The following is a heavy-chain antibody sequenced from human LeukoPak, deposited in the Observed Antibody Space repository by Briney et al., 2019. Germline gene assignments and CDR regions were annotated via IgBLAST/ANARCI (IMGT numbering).Heavy chain of an antibody. J-gene: IGHJ4*02. CDR3: VTGGNSGSVY. V-gene: IGHV3-73*01. D-gene: IGHD4-23*01. Sequence: PGGSLRLSCAASGFTFSGSALHWVRQASGKGLEWVGRIRSKANSYATAYAASVKGRFTISRDDSKNTAYLQMISLKTEDTAVYYCVTGGNSGSVYWGQGTLVTVSS. CDR2: IRSKANSYAT. CDR1: GFTFSGSA.